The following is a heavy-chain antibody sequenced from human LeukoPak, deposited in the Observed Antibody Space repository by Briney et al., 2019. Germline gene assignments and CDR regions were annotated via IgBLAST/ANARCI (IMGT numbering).Heavy chain of an antibody. CDR1: GYTFTGYY. Sequence: ASVKVSCKASGYTFTGYYIHWVRQAPGQGLEWMGWINPSGGGTNYAQKFQGRVTMTRDTSISTAYMELSSLRSDDTAVYYCARRYCSSTNCYTPGFDPWGQGTLVTVSS. CDR3: ARRYCSSTNCYTPGFDP. J-gene: IGHJ5*02. D-gene: IGHD2-2*02. CDR2: INPSGGGT. V-gene: IGHV1-2*02.